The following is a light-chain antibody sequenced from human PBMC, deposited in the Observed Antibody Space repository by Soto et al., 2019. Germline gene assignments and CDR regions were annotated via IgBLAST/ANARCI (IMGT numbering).Light chain of an antibody. CDR1: SSDIGDYNY. J-gene: IGLJ2*01. CDR2: DVN. V-gene: IGLV2-14*03. CDR3: TSYTPSNVV. Sequence: QSVLTQPASVSGSPGQSITISCTGTSSDIGDYNYVSWYQQHPGKAPKLMIYDVNLRPSGVSNRFSGSKSGNTASLTISGLQAEDEADYYCTSYTPSNVVFGGGTKLTVL.